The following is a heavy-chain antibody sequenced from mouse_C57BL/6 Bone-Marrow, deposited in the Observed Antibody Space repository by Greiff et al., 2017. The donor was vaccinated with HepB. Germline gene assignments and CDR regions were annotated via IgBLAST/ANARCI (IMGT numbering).Heavy chain of an antibody. J-gene: IGHJ2*01. CDR2: IYPRSGNT. CDR3: ARFYYFDY. Sequence: QVQLKESGAELARPGASVKLSCKASGYTFTSYGISWVKQRTGQGLEWIGEIYPRSGNTYYNEKFKGKDTLTADKSSSTAYMELRSLTSEDSAVYFCARFYYFDYWGQGTTLTVSS. V-gene: IGHV1-81*01. CDR1: GYTFTSYG.